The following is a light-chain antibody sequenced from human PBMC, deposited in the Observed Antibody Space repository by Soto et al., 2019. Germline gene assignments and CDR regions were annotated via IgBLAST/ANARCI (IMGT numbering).Light chain of an antibody. CDR2: GNN. J-gene: IGLJ2*01. CDR1: RSNIGAGYA. V-gene: IGLV1-40*01. Sequence: QSVLTQPPSVSGAPGQRVTISCTGSRSNIGAGYAVHWYQQLPGTAPKLLIYGNNNRPSGVPDRFSGSKSGTSASLAITGLQAEDEADYSCQSYDSSLSGPVFGGGTKLTVL. CDR3: QSYDSSLSGPV.